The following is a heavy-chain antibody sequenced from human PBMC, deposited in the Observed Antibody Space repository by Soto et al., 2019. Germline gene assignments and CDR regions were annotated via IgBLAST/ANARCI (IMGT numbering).Heavy chain of an antibody. CDR2: IIPIFGTA. J-gene: IGHJ4*02. CDR1: GFSFSSYG. Sequence: QVNLVESGGGVVQPEGSLRLSCAASGFSFSSYGMHWVRQAPGKGLEWLGGIIPIFGTANYAQKFQGRVTITADESTSTAYMELSSLRSEDTAVYYCARDTNYYDSSGYYSNTAGFDYWGQGTLVTVSS. CDR3: ARDTNYYDSSGYYSNTAGFDY. V-gene: IGHV1-69*01. D-gene: IGHD3-22*01.